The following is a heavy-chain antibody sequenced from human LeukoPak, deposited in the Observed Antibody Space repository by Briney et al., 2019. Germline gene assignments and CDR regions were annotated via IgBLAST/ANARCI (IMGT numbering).Heavy chain of an antibody. V-gene: IGHV1-2*02. D-gene: IGHD1-26*01. CDR3: TRALGSDY. Sequence: GASVKVSCKASGYTFTDYYLNRVRQAPGQGLEWMGWINPNSGGTNYAQKFQGRVTMTRDTSISTAYMELSSLRSDDTAMYYCTRALGSDYWGQGTLVTVSS. J-gene: IGHJ4*02. CDR2: INPNSGGT. CDR1: GYTFTDYY.